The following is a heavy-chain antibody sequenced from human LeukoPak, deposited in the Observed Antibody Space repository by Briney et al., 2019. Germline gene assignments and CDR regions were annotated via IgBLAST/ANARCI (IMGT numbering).Heavy chain of an antibody. CDR2: IYYSGST. D-gene: IGHD3-22*01. CDR1: GGSISSYY. J-gene: IGHJ3*02. Sequence: SETLSLTCTVSGGSISSYYWSWIRQPPGKGLEWIGYIYYSGSTNYNPSLKSRVTISVDTSKDQFSLKLSSVTAADTAVYYCARYGTYYYDSSGYWDAFDIWGQGTMVTVSS. CDR3: ARYGTYYYDSSGYWDAFDI. V-gene: IGHV4-59*08.